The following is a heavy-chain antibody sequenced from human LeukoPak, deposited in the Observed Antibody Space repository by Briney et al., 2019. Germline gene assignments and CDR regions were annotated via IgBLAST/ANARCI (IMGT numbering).Heavy chain of an antibody. J-gene: IGHJ4*02. CDR2: LFYSGST. CDR3: ARGAYSNYLSVDY. Sequence: PSETLSLTCAISGGSIPSYYWSGIRQTPGKGLEWIGYLFYSGSTNYNPSLKGRITMSIDTSKNEFSLKLRSVTAADTAVYYCARGAYSNYLSVDYWGQGILVTVSS. CDR1: GGSIPSYY. V-gene: IGHV4-59*01. D-gene: IGHD4-11*01.